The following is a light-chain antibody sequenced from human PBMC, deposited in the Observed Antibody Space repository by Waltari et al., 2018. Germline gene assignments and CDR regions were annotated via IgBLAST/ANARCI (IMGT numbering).Light chain of an antibody. CDR1: STDVGGYNF. CDR2: EVT. CDR3: ASYVYTNTWV. V-gene: IGLV2-23*02. Sequence: QSALTQPASVSGFPGQSITISCTGTSTDVGGYNFVSWYRQHPGQTPPLLIFEVTKRPSGLSNRFSGSKAGTTASLTISGLQAEDEADYYCASYVYTNTWVFGGGTKLTVL. J-gene: IGLJ3*02.